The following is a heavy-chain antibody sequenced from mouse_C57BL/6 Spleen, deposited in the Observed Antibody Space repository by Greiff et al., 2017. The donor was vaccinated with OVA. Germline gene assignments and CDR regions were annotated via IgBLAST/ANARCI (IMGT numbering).Heavy chain of an antibody. J-gene: IGHJ4*01. D-gene: IGHD2-5*01. CDR3: ARRYSNYVDYYAMDY. V-gene: IGHV5-6*02. CDR2: ISRGGSYP. CDR1: GFTFSSYG. Sequence: EVKLMESGGDLVKPGGSLKLSCAASGFTFSSYGMSWVRQTPDKRLEWVATISRGGSYPYYPDSVKGRFTISRDNAKNTLYLQMSSLKSEDTAMYYCARRYSNYVDYYAMDYWGQGTSVTVSS.